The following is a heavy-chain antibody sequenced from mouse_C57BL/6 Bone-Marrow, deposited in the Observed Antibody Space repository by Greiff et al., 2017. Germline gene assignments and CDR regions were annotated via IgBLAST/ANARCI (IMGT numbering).Heavy chain of an antibody. J-gene: IGHJ4*01. CDR2: INPNHGTT. CDR3: ARGYDYDDAMDY. D-gene: IGHD2-4*01. CDR1: GYSFTDYN. Sequence: VQLQQSGPELVKPGASVKISCKASGYSFTDYNMNWVKQSHGKSLEWIGVINPNHGTTSYNQKFKGKATVTVDQSSRTAYMQLNSLTSEDAAVYYCARGYDYDDAMDYWGQGTSVTVSS. V-gene: IGHV1-39*01.